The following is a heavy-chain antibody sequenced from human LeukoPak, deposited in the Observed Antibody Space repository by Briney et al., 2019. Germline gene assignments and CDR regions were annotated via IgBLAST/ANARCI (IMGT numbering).Heavy chain of an antibody. V-gene: IGHV3-15*01. J-gene: IGHJ4*02. CDR1: GFTFSNAW. CDR3: TTGNWGSFSY. CDR2: IKSKTDGGTT. Sequence: GGSLRLSCAASGFTFSNAWMNWVRQAPGKGLEWVGRIKSKTDGGTTDYTTPVKDRFTISRDDSKHTLYLQVNSLKTEDTAVYYCTTGNWGSFSYWGQGTLVTVSS. D-gene: IGHD7-27*01.